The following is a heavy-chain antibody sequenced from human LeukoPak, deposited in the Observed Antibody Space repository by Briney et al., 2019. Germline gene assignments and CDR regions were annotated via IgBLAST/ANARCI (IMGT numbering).Heavy chain of an antibody. CDR1: GFTFSTHG. CDR3: AREANYDISPDY. Sequence: GGSLRLSCAASGFTFSTHGMHWVRQAPGKGLEWVAVIWYDGSNKYYADSVKGRFTISRDNSKNTLYLQMNSLRAEDTAVYYCAREANYDISPDYWGQGTLVTVSS. V-gene: IGHV3-33*01. D-gene: IGHD3-9*01. J-gene: IGHJ4*02. CDR2: IWYDGSNK.